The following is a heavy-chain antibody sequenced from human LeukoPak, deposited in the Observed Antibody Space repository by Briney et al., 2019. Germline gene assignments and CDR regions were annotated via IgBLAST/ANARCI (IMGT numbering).Heavy chain of an antibody. V-gene: IGHV3-30-3*01. J-gene: IGHJ4*02. CDR1: GFTFGSYS. D-gene: IGHD3-22*01. Sequence: GGSLRLSCVASGFTFGSYSIHWVRQAPSKGLEWVTVISSDGSIEYYADSVKGRFTISRDNSKNTLYLQMNSLRTEDTAVYYCARDGKPWLPHYWGQGTLVTVSS. CDR2: ISSDGSIE. CDR3: ARDGKPWLPHY.